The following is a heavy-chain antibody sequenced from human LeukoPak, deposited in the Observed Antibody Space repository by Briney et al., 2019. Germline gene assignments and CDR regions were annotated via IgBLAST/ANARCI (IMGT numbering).Heavy chain of an antibody. V-gene: IGHV1-69*04. J-gene: IGHJ5*02. CDR1: GGTFSSYA. Sequence: SVKVSCKASGGTFSSYAISWVRQAPGQGLEWMGRIIPILGIANYAQKFQGRVTMTRDTSISTAYMELSRLRSDDTAVYYCARVLGYCSSTSCSGEAINWFDPWGQGTLVTVSS. CDR3: ARVLGYCSSTSCSGEAINWFDP. D-gene: IGHD2-2*01. CDR2: IIPILGIA.